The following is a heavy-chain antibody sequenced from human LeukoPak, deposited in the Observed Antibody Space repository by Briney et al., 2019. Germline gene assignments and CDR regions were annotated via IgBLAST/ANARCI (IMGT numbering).Heavy chain of an antibody. D-gene: IGHD3-10*01. CDR3: ARDVSRVKELLYYYMDV. CDR1: GYTFTGYY. V-gene: IGHV1-2*02. Sequence: GASVKVSCKASGYTFTGYYMHWVRQAPGQGLEWMGWINPNSGGTNYAQKFQGRVTMTRDTSISTAYMELSRLRSDDTAVYYCARDVSRVKELLYYYMDVWGKGTTVTISS. J-gene: IGHJ6*03. CDR2: INPNSGGT.